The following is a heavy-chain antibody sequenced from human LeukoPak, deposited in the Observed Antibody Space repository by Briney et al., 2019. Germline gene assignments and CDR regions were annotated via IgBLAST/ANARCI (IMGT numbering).Heavy chain of an antibody. CDR2: IYTTGST. Sequence: RPSETLSLTCTVSGGSISGDTYYWTWIRQPAGKGLEWIGRIYTTGSTNYNPSLKGRVTISLDTSKNQFSLILTSVTAADTAVCYCARDEGVTTVTQWYFDLWGRGTLVTVSS. D-gene: IGHD4-17*01. V-gene: IGHV4-61*02. CDR3: ARDEGVTTVTQWYFDL. CDR1: GGSISGDTYY. J-gene: IGHJ2*01.